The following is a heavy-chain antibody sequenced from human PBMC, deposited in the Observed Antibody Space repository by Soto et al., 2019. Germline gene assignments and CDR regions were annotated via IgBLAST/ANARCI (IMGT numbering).Heavy chain of an antibody. J-gene: IGHJ4*02. D-gene: IGHD4-17*01. Sequence: QVQLVQSGAEVKKPGSSVKVSCKASGGTFSSYAISWVLQAPGQGLEWMGGIIPIFGTANYAQKFQGRDTITAAESTSTAYMELSSLRSGDTAVYYCARGVETTVTTIRYYWGQGTLVTVSS. CDR2: IIPIFGTA. CDR3: ARGVETTVTTIRYY. V-gene: IGHV1-69*12. CDR1: GGTFSSYA.